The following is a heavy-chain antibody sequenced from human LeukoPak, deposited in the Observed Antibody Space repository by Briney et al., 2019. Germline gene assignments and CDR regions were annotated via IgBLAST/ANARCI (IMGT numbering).Heavy chain of an antibody. CDR3: ARVTWSHYFDY. CDR2: INLSEST. V-gene: IGHV4-34*01. D-gene: IGHD2-8*01. CDR1: GGSFSGYY. J-gene: IGHJ4*02. Sequence: SETLSLTFAVYGGSFSGYYCSWIRQPPGKGLEWIGEINLSESTNYDPSIKSRVTISVDTSKNQFSLKLSSVTAADTAVYYCARVTWSHYFDYWGQGTLVTVSS.